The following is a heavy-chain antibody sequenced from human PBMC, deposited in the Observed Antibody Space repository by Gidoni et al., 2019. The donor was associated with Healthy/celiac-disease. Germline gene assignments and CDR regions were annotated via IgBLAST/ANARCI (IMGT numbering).Heavy chain of an antibody. CDR3: ARDGGSEHLPNYYYYGMDV. D-gene: IGHD1-26*01. CDR1: GYSISSGYY. V-gene: IGHV4-38-2*02. CDR2: IYHSGST. Sequence: QVQLQESGPGLVKPSETLSLTCTVSGYSISSGYYWGWIRQPPGKGLEWIGSIYHSGSTYYNPSLKSRVTISVDTSKNQFSLKLSSVTAADTAVYYCARDGGSEHLPNYYYYGMDVWGQGTTVTVSS. J-gene: IGHJ6*02.